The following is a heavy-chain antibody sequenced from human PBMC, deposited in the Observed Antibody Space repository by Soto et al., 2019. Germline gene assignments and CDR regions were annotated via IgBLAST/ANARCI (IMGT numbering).Heavy chain of an antibody. CDR1: GFTFSSYA. J-gene: IGHJ6*02. CDR2: ISNDGNNK. V-gene: IGHV3-30-3*01. CDR3: ARDCDYDSLRCYYYYGMDV. Sequence: QVQVVESGGGVVQPGRSLRLSCAASGFTFSSYAMHWVRQAPGKGLEWVALISNDGNNKYYADSVKGRFTISRDNSNNTLYLQVNSLRPGDTAVYYCARDCDYDSLRCYYYYGMDVWGQGTTVTVSS. D-gene: IGHD3-22*01.